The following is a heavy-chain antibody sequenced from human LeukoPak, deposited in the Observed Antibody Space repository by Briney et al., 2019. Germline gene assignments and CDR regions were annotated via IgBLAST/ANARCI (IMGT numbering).Heavy chain of an antibody. CDR3: AKYSYVCSFDY. J-gene: IGHJ4*02. CDR2: IYSGGST. V-gene: IGHV3-53*01. D-gene: IGHD5-18*01. Sequence: GGSLRLSCAASGFTVSSNYMSWVRQAPGKGLEWVSVIYSGGSTYYADSVKGRFTISRDNSKNTLYLQMNSLRAEDTAVYYCAKYSYVCSFDYWGQGTLVTVSS. CDR1: GFTVSSNY.